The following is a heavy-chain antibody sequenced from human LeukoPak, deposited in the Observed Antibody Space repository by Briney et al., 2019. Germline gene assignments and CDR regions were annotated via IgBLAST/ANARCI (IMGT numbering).Heavy chain of an antibody. CDR2: ISASGNPM. Sequence: GGSLRLSCAASGFTFSNYEMNWVRQAPGKGLEWISYISASGNPMFYADSVKGRFTISRDNAKNSLYLQMTSLRAEDTAVYYCARESYHSSGNYPRDFDYWGQGTLVTVSS. D-gene: IGHD6-19*01. CDR3: ARESYHSSGNYPRDFDY. J-gene: IGHJ4*02. V-gene: IGHV3-48*03. CDR1: GFTFSNYE.